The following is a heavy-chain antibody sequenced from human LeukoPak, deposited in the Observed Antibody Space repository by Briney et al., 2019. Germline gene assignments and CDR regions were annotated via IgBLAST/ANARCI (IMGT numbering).Heavy chain of an antibody. CDR3: ARAILICGGDCYSWDDAFDI. CDR2: IKQDGSEK. D-gene: IGHD2-21*01. Sequence: GGSLRLSCAASGFTFSNYWMTWVRQAPGKGLEWVANIKQDGSEKYYVDSVKGRFTVSRDNAKNSLYLQMNSLRAEDTAVYYCARAILICGGDCYSWDDAFDIWGQGTMVTVSS. CDR1: GFTFSNYW. V-gene: IGHV3-7*01. J-gene: IGHJ3*02.